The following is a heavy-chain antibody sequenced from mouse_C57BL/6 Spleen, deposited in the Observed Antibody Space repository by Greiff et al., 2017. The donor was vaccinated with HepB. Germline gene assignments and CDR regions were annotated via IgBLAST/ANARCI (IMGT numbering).Heavy chain of an antibody. D-gene: IGHD2-14*01. Sequence: QVQLQQPGAELVKPGASVKLSCKASGYTFTSYWMHWVKQRPGQGLEWIGMIHPNSGSTNYNEKFKSKATLTVAKSSSTAYMQLSSLTSEDSAVYYCAEGGGTLGYAMDYWGQGTSVTVSS. J-gene: IGHJ4*01. CDR3: AEGGGTLGYAMDY. CDR2: IHPNSGST. CDR1: GYTFTSYW. V-gene: IGHV1-64*01.